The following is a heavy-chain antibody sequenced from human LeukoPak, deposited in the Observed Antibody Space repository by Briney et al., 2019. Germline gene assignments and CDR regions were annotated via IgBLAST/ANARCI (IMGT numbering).Heavy chain of an antibody. Sequence: ASVKVSCKASGYTFTDDYMHWVRQAPGQGLEWMGWMNPNNGGTNSARKFQGRVTMTRDTSISTAYMELSRLRSDDTAVYYCARVETGSWNFDYWGQGTLVTVSS. D-gene: IGHD1-26*01. CDR3: ARVETGSWNFDY. CDR2: MNPNNGGT. V-gene: IGHV1-2*02. J-gene: IGHJ4*02. CDR1: GYTFTDDY.